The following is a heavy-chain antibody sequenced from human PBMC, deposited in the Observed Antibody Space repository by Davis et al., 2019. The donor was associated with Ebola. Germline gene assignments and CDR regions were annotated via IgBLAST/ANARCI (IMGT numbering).Heavy chain of an antibody. D-gene: IGHD2-15*01. CDR3: ARDPGCSGGSCLFYYYYGMDV. Sequence: SETLSLTCTVSGGSISSGDYYWSWIRQPPGKGLEWIGSIYYSGSTYYNPSLKSRVTISVDTSKNQFSLKLSSVTAADTAVYYCARDPGCSGGSCLFYYYYGMDVWGQGTTVTVSS. J-gene: IGHJ6*02. CDR2: IYYSGST. V-gene: IGHV4-39*07. CDR1: GGSISSGDYY.